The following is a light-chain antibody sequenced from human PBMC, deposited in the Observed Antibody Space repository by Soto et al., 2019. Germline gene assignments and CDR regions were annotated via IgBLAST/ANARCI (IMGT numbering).Light chain of an antibody. CDR1: QSVSGY. Sequence: EIVLTQSPVTLSLSPGERATLSCRASQSVSGYVAWYQQKPGQAPRLLIYGASTRATDMPGTFSGRGSGTEFTLTITSLRPEDFGVYYCQQYRSWPRTFGQGTKVDIK. J-gene: IGKJ1*01. V-gene: IGKV3-15*01. CDR3: QQYRSWPRT. CDR2: GAS.